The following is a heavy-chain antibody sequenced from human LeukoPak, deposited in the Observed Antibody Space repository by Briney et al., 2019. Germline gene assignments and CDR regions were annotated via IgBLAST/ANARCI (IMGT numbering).Heavy chain of an antibody. J-gene: IGHJ3*02. CDR1: GFTFSSYW. Sequence: PGGSLRLSCAASGFTFSSYWMHWVRQAPGKGLVWVSRINSDDGSRTTYADSVKGRFTISRDNAKNTLYLQMNSLRAEDTAVYYCARSWVTTSSDSFDIWGQGTMVTVSS. CDR3: ARSWVTTSSDSFDI. D-gene: IGHD4-17*01. V-gene: IGHV3-74*01. CDR2: INSDDGSRT.